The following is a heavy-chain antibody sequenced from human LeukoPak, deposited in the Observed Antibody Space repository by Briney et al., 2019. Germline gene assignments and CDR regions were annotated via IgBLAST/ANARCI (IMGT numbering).Heavy chain of an antibody. V-gene: IGHV4-4*07. CDR2: IYTSGNT. CDR1: GDSVNNNY. CDR3: VRDKNYYESSRPQLDAFDI. D-gene: IGHD3-22*01. J-gene: IGHJ3*02. Sequence: SETLSFTRTVSGDSVNNNYWSWIRQPAGKGLEWIGRIYTSGNTDYSPSLTSRVTMSIDRFKHQFSLKLSSVTAADTAVYYCVRDKNYYESSRPQLDAFDIWGQGAMVTVSS.